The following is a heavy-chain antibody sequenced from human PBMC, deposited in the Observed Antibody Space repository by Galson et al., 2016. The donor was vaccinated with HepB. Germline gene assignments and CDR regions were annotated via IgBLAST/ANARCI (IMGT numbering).Heavy chain of an antibody. CDR1: GSSIRTGYY. D-gene: IGHD6-13*01. CDR2: IYHSGTT. Sequence: SETLSLTCTVSGSSIRTGYYWGWIRQSAGKGLEWIGSIYHSGTTYYKVSFKSRVTISVDTSKNQSSLKLRSVTAADTAVYYCARDSETAAGYYNGVDVWGQGTTVTVSS. V-gene: IGHV4-38-2*02. J-gene: IGHJ6*02. CDR3: ARDSETAAGYYNGVDV.